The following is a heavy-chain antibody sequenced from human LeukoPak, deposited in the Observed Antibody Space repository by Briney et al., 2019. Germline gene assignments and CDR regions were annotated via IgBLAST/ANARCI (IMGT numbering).Heavy chain of an antibody. CDR1: GGFISSWY. CDR3: ASANSSSWYCGYYYYSMDV. D-gene: IGHD6-13*01. V-gene: IGHV4-59*10. J-gene: IGHJ6*03. Sequence: ETLSLTWAVAGGFISSWYGSWSRQPAGGGLEWIVLIYTVASTNYNTSIQSRLAMSVDTSNNHFRLKLRHVTAADTADYSWASANSSSWYCGYYYYSMDVWGKGTTVTVSS. CDR2: IYTVAST.